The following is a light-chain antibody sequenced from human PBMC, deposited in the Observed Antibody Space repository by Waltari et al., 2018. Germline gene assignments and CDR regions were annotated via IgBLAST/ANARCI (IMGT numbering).Light chain of an antibody. CDR2: GNN. J-gene: IGLJ2*01. CDR1: SSNIAVNT. Sequence: QSVLTQPPSASGTPGQTVSISCSGGSSNIAVNTVNWYQQHPGMAPKLLINGNNQRPSGVPDRFSGSKYGTYASLAISGLQSEDEADYYCAAWDDSLYGRVFGGGTKLTVL. CDR3: AAWDDSLYGRV. V-gene: IGLV1-44*01.